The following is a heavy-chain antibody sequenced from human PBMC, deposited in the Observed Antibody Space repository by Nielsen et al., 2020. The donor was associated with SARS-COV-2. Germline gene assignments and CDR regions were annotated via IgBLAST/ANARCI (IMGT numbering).Heavy chain of an antibody. D-gene: IGHD2-15*01. CDR3: ARIHCSGGSCYFDY. J-gene: IGHJ4*02. CDR1: GASITFYYW. Sequence: TLSLTCSVSGASITFYYWTWIRQPPGKALEWLARIDWDDDKFYSTSLKTRLTISKDTSKNQVVLTMTNMDPVDTATYYCARIHCSGGSCYFDYWGQGTLVTVSS. CDR2: IDWDDDK. V-gene: IGHV2-70*16.